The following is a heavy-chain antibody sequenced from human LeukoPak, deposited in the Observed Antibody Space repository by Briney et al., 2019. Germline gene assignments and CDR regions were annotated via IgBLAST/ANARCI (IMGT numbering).Heavy chain of an antibody. Sequence: GGSLRLSCAASGFTFSSYAMSWVRQAPGKGLEWVSAISGSGGSTYYADSVKGRFTISRDNSKNTLYLQMNSLRAEDTAAYYCAKDSYNIVVVPAAIDYWGQGTLVTVSS. J-gene: IGHJ4*02. CDR3: AKDSYNIVVVPAAIDY. V-gene: IGHV3-23*01. CDR2: ISGSGGST. D-gene: IGHD2-2*01. CDR1: GFTFSSYA.